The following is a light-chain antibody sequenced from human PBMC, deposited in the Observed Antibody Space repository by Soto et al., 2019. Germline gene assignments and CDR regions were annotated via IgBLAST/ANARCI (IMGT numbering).Light chain of an antibody. CDR1: QSVSGN. V-gene: IGKV3-15*01. Sequence: EIVMTQSPVTLSVSPGERATLSCRASQSVSGNLAWYQQKPGQAPRLLIYGVSARATGIPARFSGSGFGTEFTLTISSLQSEDFAVYYCQQYGISPITFGQGTRLEI. J-gene: IGKJ5*01. CDR2: GVS. CDR3: QQYGISPIT.